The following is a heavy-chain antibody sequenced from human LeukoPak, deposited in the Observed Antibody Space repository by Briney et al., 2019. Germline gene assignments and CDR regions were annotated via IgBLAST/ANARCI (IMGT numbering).Heavy chain of an antibody. CDR1: GFTFGSYA. CDR3: ANLAVGGSYLYYFDY. D-gene: IGHD1-26*01. CDR2: ISGSGGST. Sequence: GGSLRLSCAASGFTFGSYAMNWVRQAPGKGLEWVTAISGSGGSTYYADSVKGRFTTSRDNSKNTLYLQMNSLRAEDTAVYYCANLAVGGSYLYYFDYWGQGTLVTVSS. J-gene: IGHJ4*02. V-gene: IGHV3-23*01.